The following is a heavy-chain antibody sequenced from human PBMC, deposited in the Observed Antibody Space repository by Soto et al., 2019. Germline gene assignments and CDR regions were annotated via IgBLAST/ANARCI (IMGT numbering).Heavy chain of an antibody. D-gene: IGHD3-3*01. J-gene: IGHJ6*02. CDR2: IYYSGST. V-gene: IGHV4-59*01. CDR3: ARASFFGVVVV. CDR1: GGSISSYY. Sequence: SETLSLTCTVSGGSISSYYWSWIRQPPGKGLEWIGYIYYSGSTNYNPSLKSRVTISVDTSKNQFSLKLSSVTAADTAVYYCARASFFGVVVVWGQGTTGTVSS.